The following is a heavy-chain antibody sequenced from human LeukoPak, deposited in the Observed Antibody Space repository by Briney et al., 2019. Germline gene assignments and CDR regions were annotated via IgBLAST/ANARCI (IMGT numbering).Heavy chain of an antibody. J-gene: IGHJ4*02. CDR3: ARVGVTTYLQLDY. D-gene: IGHD4-17*01. Sequence: TSETLSLTCTVSGGSISSYYWSWIRQPPGKGLEWIGYIYYSGSTNYNPSLKSRVTISVDTSKNQFSLKLSSVTAADTAVYYCARVGVTTYLQLDYWGQGTLVTVSS. CDR1: GGSISSYY. CDR2: IYYSGST. V-gene: IGHV4-59*01.